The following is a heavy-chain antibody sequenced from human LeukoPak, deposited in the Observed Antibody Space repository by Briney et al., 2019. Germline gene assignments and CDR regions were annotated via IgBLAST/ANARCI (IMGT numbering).Heavy chain of an antibody. CDR1: GFTISGYW. CDR3: ARGRAGNYYNHNDY. V-gene: IGHV3-74*01. J-gene: IGHJ4*01. CDR2: ISGYGSIT. D-gene: IGHD3-10*01. Sequence: PGGSLRLSCAASGFTISGYWMHWVRQAPGKGLVWVSRISGYGSITDYADSVKGRFTISRDNAKNTLYLQMNSLRAEDTAVYYCARGRAGNYYNHNDYWGQGTLVTVSS.